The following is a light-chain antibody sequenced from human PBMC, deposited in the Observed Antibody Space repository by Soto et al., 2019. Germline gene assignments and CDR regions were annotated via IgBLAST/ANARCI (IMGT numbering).Light chain of an antibody. CDR3: AAWDDSLNGVV. CDR1: SSNIGSNI. J-gene: IGLJ2*01. Sequence: QAVVTQPPSASGTPGQRVTISCSGSSSNIGSNIVNWYQQLPGTAPKLLIYSNNRRPSGVPDRFSGSKSGTSASLAISGLQSEDEADYYCAAWDDSLNGVVFCGGTKLTVL. CDR2: SNN. V-gene: IGLV1-44*01.